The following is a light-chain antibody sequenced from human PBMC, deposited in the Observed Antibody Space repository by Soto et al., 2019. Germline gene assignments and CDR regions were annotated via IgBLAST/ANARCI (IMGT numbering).Light chain of an antibody. CDR1: QSVSSY. J-gene: IGKJ5*01. CDR2: DAS. CDR3: QQRSNWPST. V-gene: IGKV3-11*01. Sequence: EIVLTQSPATLSLSPGERATLSCRASQSVSSYLAWYQLKPGQAPRLLIYDASNRATGIPARFSGSGSGTEFTLTTSSLEPEDFAVYYCQQRSNWPSTFGQGHDWRLN.